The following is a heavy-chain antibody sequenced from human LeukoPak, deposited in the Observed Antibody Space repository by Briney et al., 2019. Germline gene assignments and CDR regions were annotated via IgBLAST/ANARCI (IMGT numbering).Heavy chain of an antibody. J-gene: IGHJ4*02. V-gene: IGHV1-69*13. CDR2: IIPIFGTA. CDR3: ARTYGSGSVVRIYFDY. Sequence: ASVKVSCKASGYTFTSYAISWVRQAPGQGLEWMGGIIPIFGTANYAQKFQGRVTITADESTSTAYMELSSLRSEDTAVYYCARTYGSGSVVRIYFDYWGQGTLVTVSS. D-gene: IGHD3-10*01. CDR1: GYTFTSYA.